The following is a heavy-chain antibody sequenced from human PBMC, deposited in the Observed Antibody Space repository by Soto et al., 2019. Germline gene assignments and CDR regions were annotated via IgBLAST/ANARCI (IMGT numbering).Heavy chain of an antibody. Sequence: QVQLVQSGAEVRQPASSVKVSCKTSGGTFSSYAISWVRQAPGQGLEWMGGIVPIVDTSTYAQKFQGRVTITADESTSTVYMELSSLRSDNTAVYYCVRVVAIPGYPDNWCQGTLVT. V-gene: IGHV1-69*12. J-gene: IGHJ4*02. D-gene: IGHD5-12*01. CDR1: GGTFSSYA. CDR3: VRVVAIPGYPDN. CDR2: IVPIVDTS.